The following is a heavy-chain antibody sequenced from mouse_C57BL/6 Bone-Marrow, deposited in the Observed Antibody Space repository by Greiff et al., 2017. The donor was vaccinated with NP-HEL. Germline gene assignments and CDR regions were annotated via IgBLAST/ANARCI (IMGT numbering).Heavy chain of an antibody. CDR2: IYPGSGNT. CDR1: GYTFTDYY. Sequence: QVQLQQSGAELVRPGASVKLSCKASGYTFTDYYINWVKQRPGQGLEWIARIYPGSGNTYYNEKFKGKATLTAEKSSSTAYMQLSSLTSEDSAVYFCARDDYEDYWGQGTTLTVSS. V-gene: IGHV1-76*01. J-gene: IGHJ2*01. D-gene: IGHD2-4*01. CDR3: ARDDYEDY.